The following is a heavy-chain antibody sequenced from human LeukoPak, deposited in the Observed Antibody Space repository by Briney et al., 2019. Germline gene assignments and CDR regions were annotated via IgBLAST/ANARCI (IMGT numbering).Heavy chain of an antibody. CDR2: IYYSGST. CDR3: AMAYSISWYYFDY. J-gene: IGHJ4*02. Sequence: SETLSLTCTASGGSIRGYFWTWIRQPPGKGLEWIGYIYYSGSTNYSPSLKSRVTIAVDTSKNQFSLRLSSVTAADTAVYYCAMAYSISWYYFDYWGQGTLVTVSS. V-gene: IGHV4-59*01. D-gene: IGHD6-13*01. CDR1: GGSIRGYF.